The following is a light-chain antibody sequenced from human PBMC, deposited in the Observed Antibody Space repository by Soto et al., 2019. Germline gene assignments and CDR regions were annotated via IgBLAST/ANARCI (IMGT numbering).Light chain of an antibody. CDR1: SSNIGAGYD. CDR2: GNN. Sequence: QSVLTQPPSVSGAPGQGVTLSCTGSSSNIGAGYDVHWYQQLPGTAPKLLIYGNNNRPSGVPDRFSGSKSGTSASLAITGLQAEDEADYYCQSYDSSLSGLFGGGTKLTVL. CDR3: QSYDSSLSGL. J-gene: IGLJ3*02. V-gene: IGLV1-40*01.